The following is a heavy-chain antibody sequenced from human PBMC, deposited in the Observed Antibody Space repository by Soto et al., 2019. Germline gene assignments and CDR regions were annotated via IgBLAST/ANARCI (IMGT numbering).Heavy chain of an antibody. Sequence: PETLSLTCTVAGGSISSDYWSWIRQPQGKGLEWIGYIYYSGSTNYNPSLKSRVTISVDTSKNQFSLKLSSVTAADTAVYYCARPDNYYDSSGYYPHDAFDIWGQGTMVT. J-gene: IGHJ3*02. CDR2: IYYSGST. CDR3: ARPDNYYDSSGYYPHDAFDI. D-gene: IGHD3-22*01. CDR1: GGSISSDY. V-gene: IGHV4-59*08.